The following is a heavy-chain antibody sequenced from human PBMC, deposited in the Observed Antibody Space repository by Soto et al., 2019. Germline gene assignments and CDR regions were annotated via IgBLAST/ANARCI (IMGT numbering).Heavy chain of an antibody. CDR1: GFTFSSYG. Sequence: QVQLVESGGGVVQPGRSLRLSCAASGFTFSSYGMHWVRQAPGKGLEWVAVIRYDGSNKYYADSVKGRFTIYRDNSKHTVYLQMNSRRDEDTSVYYCARGYHSKRYYFDYWGQGTMVTVSS. V-gene: IGHV3-33*01. J-gene: IGHJ4*02. CDR3: ARGYHSKRYYFDY. D-gene: IGHD1-26*01. CDR2: IRYDGSNK.